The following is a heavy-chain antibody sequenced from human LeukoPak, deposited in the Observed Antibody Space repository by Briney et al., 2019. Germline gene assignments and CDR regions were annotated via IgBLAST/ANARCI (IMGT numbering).Heavy chain of an antibody. J-gene: IGHJ4*02. CDR1: GFTFSSYG. CDR2: ISYDGSNK. CDR3: TTHRGHSYGYPDDY. Sequence: GGSLRLSCAASGFTFSSYGMSWVRQAPGKGLEWVAVISYDGSNKYYGDSVKGRFTISRDNSKNTLYLQMNSLRGEDTAVYYCTTHRGHSYGYPDDYWGQGTLVTVSS. D-gene: IGHD5-18*01. V-gene: IGHV3-30*03.